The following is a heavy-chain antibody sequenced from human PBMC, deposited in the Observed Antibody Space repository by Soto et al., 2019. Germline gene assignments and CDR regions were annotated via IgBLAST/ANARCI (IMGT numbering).Heavy chain of an antibody. V-gene: IGHV1-69*13. CDR2: IIPIIGTP. CDR1: GGTFRNHV. CDR3: ARDLEFRDGNISHLDY. J-gene: IGHJ4*02. Sequence: SVKVSCKASGGTFRNHVFNWVRQAPGQGLEWMGGIIPIIGTPNYAQKFQGRVTITADASTSTVYLEVSSLRSQDTAVYYCARDLEFRDGNISHLDYWGQGTLVTVPQ. D-gene: IGHD3-10*01.